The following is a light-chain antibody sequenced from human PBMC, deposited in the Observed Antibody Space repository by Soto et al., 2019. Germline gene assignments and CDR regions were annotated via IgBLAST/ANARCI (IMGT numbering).Light chain of an antibody. J-gene: IGLJ2*01. CDR1: SSEVGCYDR. CDR2: VVT. CDR3: ASYGARDARI. Sequence: QSVLTQPPSASGSPGPSGTISCTGTSSEVGCYDRVSWFQQHPGKDPQIIIYVVTDQISGVPYRFSGAKSGNTSSLTCSGLQASVEADYFCASYGARDARILGGGTQLTVL. V-gene: IGLV2-8*01.